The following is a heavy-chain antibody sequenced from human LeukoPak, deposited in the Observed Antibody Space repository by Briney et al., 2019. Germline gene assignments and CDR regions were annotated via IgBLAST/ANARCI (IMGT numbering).Heavy chain of an antibody. J-gene: IGHJ4*02. CDR1: RFTFSTYS. CDR2: IDSTSTYI. D-gene: IGHD1-26*01. V-gene: IGHV3-21*04. CDR3: ARGSLVGSTTPVFDY. Sequence: PGGSLRLSCAASRFTFSTYSMNWVRQASGKGPEWVSSIDSTSTYIYYADSVKGRFTISRDNAKNSLYLQMDSLRAEDTAVYYCARGSLVGSTTPVFDYWGQGTLVTVSS.